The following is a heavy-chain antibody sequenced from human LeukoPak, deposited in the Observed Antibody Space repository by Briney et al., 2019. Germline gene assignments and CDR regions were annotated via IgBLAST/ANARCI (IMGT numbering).Heavy chain of an antibody. J-gene: IGHJ4*02. CDR3: AKDDSALWFGELSHYFNW. V-gene: IGHV3-23*01. Sequence: PGGSLRLSCAASGFTFTKYAMSWVRQAPGKGLEWVSGISGRGDSTSYADSVKGRFIISGDISKNTLYLQMNSLRPDDTAVYYCAKDDSALWFGELSHYFNWWGQGTLVTVSS. CDR2: ISGRGDST. CDR1: GFTFTKYA. D-gene: IGHD3-10*01.